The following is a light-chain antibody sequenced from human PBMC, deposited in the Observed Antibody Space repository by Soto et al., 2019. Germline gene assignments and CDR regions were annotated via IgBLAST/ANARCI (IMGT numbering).Light chain of an antibody. CDR3: AAWDDSLNGWV. V-gene: IGLV1-44*01. CDR1: SSNIGSNT. J-gene: IGLJ3*02. Sequence: QSELTQPPSASGTPGQRVTISCSGSSSNIGSNTVNWYQQLPGTAPKLLIYSINQRPSGVPDRFSGSKSGTSASLAISGLQSEDEAAYYCAAWDDSLNGWVFGGGTKLTVL. CDR2: SIN.